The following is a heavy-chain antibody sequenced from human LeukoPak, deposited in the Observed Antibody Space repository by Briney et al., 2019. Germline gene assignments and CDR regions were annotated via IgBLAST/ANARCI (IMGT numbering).Heavy chain of an antibody. CDR1: GFIFTKYW. D-gene: IGHD2/OR15-2a*01. CDR3: TSFYETN. V-gene: IGHV3-74*01. J-gene: IGHJ4*02. Sequence: GGSLRLSCAASGFIFTKYWMHWVRQAPGKGLVWVSHVNSDGSAASYADSVKGRFTISRDNAKNTVYLHMNSLRVEDTAVYYCTSFYETNWGQGTLVAVSS. CDR2: VNSDGSAA.